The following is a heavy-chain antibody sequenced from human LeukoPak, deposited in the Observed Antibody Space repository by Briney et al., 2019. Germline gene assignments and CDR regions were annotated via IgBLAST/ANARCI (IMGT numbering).Heavy chain of an antibody. D-gene: IGHD6-19*01. CDR1: GFTFSSYA. J-gene: IGHJ4*02. CDR2: ISGSGGST. Sequence: GGSLRLSCAASGFTFSSYAMSWVRQAPGKGLEWVSAISGSGGSTYYADSVKGRFTISRDNSKNTLYLQMNSLRAEDTAVYYCAKDRGIAVAGTEGFDYWGQGTLVTVSS. V-gene: IGHV3-23*01. CDR3: AKDRGIAVAGTEGFDY.